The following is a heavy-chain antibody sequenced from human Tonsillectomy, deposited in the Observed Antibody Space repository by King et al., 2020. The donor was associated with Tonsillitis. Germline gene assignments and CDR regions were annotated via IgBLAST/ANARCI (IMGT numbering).Heavy chain of an antibody. CDR3: TSRSGFLSFHY. CDR2: IYPADADT. J-gene: IGHJ4*02. CDR1: GYNFTNYW. Sequence: QLVQSGAEVKKPGESLKISCKGSGYNFTNYWIAWVRQMPGKGLEWMGIIYPADADTRFSPTFQGQATISVDKSLSTAYRQWSSLKDSDTAMYYITSRSGFLSFHYWGQGTLVTVSS. D-gene: IGHD3-10*01. V-gene: IGHV5-51*03.